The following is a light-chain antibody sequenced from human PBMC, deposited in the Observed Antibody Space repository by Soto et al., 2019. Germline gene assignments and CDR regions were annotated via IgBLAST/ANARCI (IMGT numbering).Light chain of an antibody. V-gene: IGLV1-47*01. Sequence: QSVLTQPPSASGTPGQRVTISCSGSGSNIGSNYVYWYQQLPGTAPKLLIYRNNQPPSGVPDRFSGSKSGTSASLAISGLRSEDESDNYCAAWDDSLSGYVFGTGTKVTVL. J-gene: IGLJ1*01. CDR3: AAWDDSLSGYV. CDR1: GSNIGSNY. CDR2: RNN.